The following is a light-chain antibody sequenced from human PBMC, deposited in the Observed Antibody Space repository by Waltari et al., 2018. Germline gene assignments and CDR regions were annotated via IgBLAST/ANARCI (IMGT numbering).Light chain of an antibody. V-gene: IGLV2-23*01. CDR1: NSDVGTYNL. CDR3: CSYAGGTSVV. Sequence: QSALSQPASVSGSPGQSIPIPCPGTNSDVGTYNLVSWYQHHPGQAPKLMIYEASQRPSGVSNRFSGSKSGNTASLTISGLQADDEADYYCCSYAGGTSVVFGGGTKLTVL. CDR2: EAS. J-gene: IGLJ2*01.